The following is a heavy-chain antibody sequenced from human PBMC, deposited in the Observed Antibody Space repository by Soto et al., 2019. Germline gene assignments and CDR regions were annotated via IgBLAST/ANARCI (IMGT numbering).Heavy chain of an antibody. V-gene: IGHV1-69*13. D-gene: IGHD3-10*01. CDR2: IIPIFGTA. CDR1: GGTFSSYA. J-gene: IGHJ4*02. Sequence: GASVKVSCKASGGTFSSYAISWVRQAPGQGLELMGGIIPIFGTANYAQKFQGRVTITADESTSTAYMELSSLRSEDTAVYYCARVGSGSYYTVKFDYWGQGTLVTVYS. CDR3: ARVGSGSYYTVKFDY.